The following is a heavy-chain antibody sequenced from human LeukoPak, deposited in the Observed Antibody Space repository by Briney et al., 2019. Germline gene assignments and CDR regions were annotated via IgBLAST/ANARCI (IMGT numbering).Heavy chain of an antibody. CDR1: GGSISSYY. D-gene: IGHD3-10*01. Sequence: SETLSLTCTVSGGSISSYYWSWIRQPPGKGLEWIGYIYTSGSTNYNPSLKSRGTISVDTSKNQFSLKLSSVTAADTAVYYCARYYGSGSYYADYYYYMDVWGKGTTVTVSS. J-gene: IGHJ6*03. CDR3: ARYYGSGSYYADYYYYMDV. V-gene: IGHV4-4*09. CDR2: IYTSGST.